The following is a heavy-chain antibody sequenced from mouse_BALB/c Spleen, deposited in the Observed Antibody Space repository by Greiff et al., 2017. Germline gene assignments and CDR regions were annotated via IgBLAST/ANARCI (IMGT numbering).Heavy chain of an antibody. Sequence: EVHLVESGGGLVKPGGSLKLSCAASGFTFSSYAMSWVRQTPEKRLEWVASISSGGSTYYPDSVKGRFTISRDNARNILYLQMSSLRSEDTAMYYCARGRVHWYFDVWGAGTTVTVSS. J-gene: IGHJ1*01. CDR3: ARGRVHWYFDV. CDR2: ISSGGST. CDR1: GFTFSSYA. D-gene: IGHD2-14*01. V-gene: IGHV5-6-5*01.